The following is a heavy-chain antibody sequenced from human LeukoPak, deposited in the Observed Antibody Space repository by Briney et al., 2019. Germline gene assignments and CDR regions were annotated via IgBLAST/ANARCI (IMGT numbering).Heavy chain of an antibody. CDR3: ANDFDH. V-gene: IGHV3-23*01. CDR1: GFTFNNYA. Sequence: PGGSLRLSCAASGFTFNNYAMRWVRQAPGKGLEWVSTISGSDDNTYYADSVKGRFTISRDISKNTLYLQMNSLRADDTAVYYCANDFDHWGQGTLVTVSS. CDR2: ISGSDDNT. J-gene: IGHJ4*02.